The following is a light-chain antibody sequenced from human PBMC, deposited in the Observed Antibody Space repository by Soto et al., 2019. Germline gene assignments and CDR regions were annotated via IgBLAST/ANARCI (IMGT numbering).Light chain of an antibody. CDR1: SNDLGGYDY. CDR3: SSYTSSSTLV. Sequence: QSALTQPASVSGSPGQSITISCTGTSNDLGGYDYVSWYQQHPGKAPKLMIYEVNNRPSGVSNRFSGSKSGNMASLTISNLQAEDEADYYCSSYTSSSTLVFGTGTKVTVL. CDR2: EVN. J-gene: IGLJ1*01. V-gene: IGLV2-14*01.